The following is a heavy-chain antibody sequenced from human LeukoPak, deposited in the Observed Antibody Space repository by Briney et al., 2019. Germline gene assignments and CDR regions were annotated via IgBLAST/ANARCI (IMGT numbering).Heavy chain of an antibody. D-gene: IGHD3-10*01. V-gene: IGHV4-59*01. CDR3: ARALLWVGEFPPHYLDG. Sequence: PSETLSLTCTVSGRSISSYYWSWIRQPPGKGLEWIGYIYYSGITNYNPSLKSRVTISVDTSKNQFSLKLSSVTAADTAVYYCARALLWVGEFPPHYLDGLGKGTTVTVSS. CDR2: IYYSGIT. CDR1: GRSISSYY. J-gene: IGHJ6*03.